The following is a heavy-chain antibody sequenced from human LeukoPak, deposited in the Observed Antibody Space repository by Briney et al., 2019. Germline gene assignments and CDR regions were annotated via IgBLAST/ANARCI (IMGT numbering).Heavy chain of an antibody. J-gene: IGHJ5*02. V-gene: IGHV4-30-4*01. Sequence: TSETLSLTCTVSGGSISGGDYYWSWIRQAPGKGLEWIGYIYYSGSTYYNPSLKSRVTISVDTSKNQFSLKLSSVTAADTAVYYCASSYYYDSSGTGNWFDPWGQGTLVTVSS. CDR1: GGSISGGDYY. CDR2: IYYSGST. CDR3: ASSYYYDSSGTGNWFDP. D-gene: IGHD3-22*01.